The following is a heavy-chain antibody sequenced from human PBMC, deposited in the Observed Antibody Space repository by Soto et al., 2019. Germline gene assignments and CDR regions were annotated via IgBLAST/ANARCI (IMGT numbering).Heavy chain of an antibody. CDR3: ERAVVTAANYYYYMDV. J-gene: IGHJ6*03. CDR2: MNPNSGNT. V-gene: IGHV1-8*01. CDR1: GYTFTSYD. Sequence: QVQLVQSGAEVKKPGASVKVSCKASGYTFTSYDINWVRQATGQGLEWRGWMNPNSGNTGYAQNVKGRVTMTRNTSIRTAYMELSSLRSEDTAVYYCERAVVTAANYYYYMDVWGKGTTVTVSS. D-gene: IGHD2-2*01.